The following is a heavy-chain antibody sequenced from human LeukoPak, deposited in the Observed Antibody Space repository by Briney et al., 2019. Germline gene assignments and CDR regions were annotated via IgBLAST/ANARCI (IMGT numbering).Heavy chain of an antibody. CDR2: IHNYETTE. V-gene: IGHV3-30*02. CDR3: ARAGRGAVVLGY. D-gene: IGHD3-10*01. J-gene: IGHJ4*02. CDR1: GFTFSSFG. Sequence: GGSLRLSCTTSGFTFSSFGMHWVRQTPGKGLEWVTFIHNYETTEYYADSVKGRFTISRDNSKNSLYLQMNSLRAEDTAVYYCARAGRGAVVLGYWGQGTLVTVSS.